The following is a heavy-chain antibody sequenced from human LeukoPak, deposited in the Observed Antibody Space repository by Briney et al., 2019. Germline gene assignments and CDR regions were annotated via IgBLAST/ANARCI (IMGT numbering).Heavy chain of an antibody. D-gene: IGHD2-21*02. J-gene: IGHJ4*02. V-gene: IGHV3-30-3*01. CDR2: ISYDGSNK. CDR1: GFTFSSYA. CDR3: AREELQAPVVTTTPPFDY. Sequence: AGSLRLSCAASGFTFSSYAMHWVRQAPGKGLEWVAVISYDGSNKYYADSVKGRFTISRDNSKNTLYLQMNSLRAEDTAVYYCAREELQAPVVTTTPPFDYWGQGTLVTVSS.